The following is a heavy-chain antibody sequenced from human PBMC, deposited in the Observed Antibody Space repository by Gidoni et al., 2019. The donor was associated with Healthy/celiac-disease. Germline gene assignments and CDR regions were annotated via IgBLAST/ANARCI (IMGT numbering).Heavy chain of an antibody. J-gene: IGHJ5*02. CDR1: GCTFSSYG. CDR2: IWYDGSNK. D-gene: IGHD6-6*01. V-gene: IGHV3-33*01. Sequence: QVQLVESGGGVVQPGRSLRLSCAAYGCTFSSYGMHWVRQAPGKGLEWVAVIWYDGSNKDYADSVKGRCTIARDNSKNTLYLQMNSLRAEDTAVYYCARDPALYSSSSNWFDPWGQGTLVTVSS. CDR3: ARDPALYSSSSNWFDP.